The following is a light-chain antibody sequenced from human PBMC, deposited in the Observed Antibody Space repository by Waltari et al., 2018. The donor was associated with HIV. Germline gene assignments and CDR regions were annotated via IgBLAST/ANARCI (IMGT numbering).Light chain of an antibody. Sequence: QSVLTQPPSASGTPGQRVTISCSGSSSNIGTNYIYGYQQLPGTSPKLLIYRNSQRPSGVPDRFSGSKSGTSASLAISDLRSEDEADYYCSAWDDSLSGRVFGGGTKLTVL. J-gene: IGLJ3*02. V-gene: IGLV1-47*01. CDR1: SSNIGTNY. CDR2: RNS. CDR3: SAWDDSLSGRV.